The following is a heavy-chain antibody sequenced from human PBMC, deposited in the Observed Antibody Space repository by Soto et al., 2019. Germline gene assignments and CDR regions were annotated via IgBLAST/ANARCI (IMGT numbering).Heavy chain of an antibody. Sequence: GESLKISCKGSGYSFTSYWISWVRQMPGKGLEWMGRIDPSDSYTNYSPSFQGHVTISADKSISTAYLQWSSLKASDTAMYYCARGKGATITYTSPYYYGMDVWDQGTTVTVSS. CDR3: ARGKGATITYTSPYYYGMDV. CDR1: GYSFTSYW. D-gene: IGHD5-12*01. CDR2: IDPSDSYT. V-gene: IGHV5-10-1*01. J-gene: IGHJ6*02.